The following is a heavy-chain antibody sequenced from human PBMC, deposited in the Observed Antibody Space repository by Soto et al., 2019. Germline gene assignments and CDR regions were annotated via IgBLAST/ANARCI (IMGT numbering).Heavy chain of an antibody. J-gene: IGHJ6*03. CDR2: IIPILGIA. CDR1: GGTFSSYT. CDR3: ARDHVVVVPAAIIEDYYYYMDV. Sequence: GASVKVSCKASGGTFSSYTISWVRQAPGQGLEWMGRIIPILGIANYAQKFQGRVTITADKSTSTAYMELSSLRSEDTAVYYCARDHVVVVPAAIIEDYYYYMDVWGKGTTVTVSS. V-gene: IGHV1-69*04. D-gene: IGHD2-2*01.